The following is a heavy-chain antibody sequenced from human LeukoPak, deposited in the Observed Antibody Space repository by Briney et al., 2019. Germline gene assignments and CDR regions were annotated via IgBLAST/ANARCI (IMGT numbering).Heavy chain of an antibody. J-gene: IGHJ3*02. CDR2: IIPIFSTV. Sequence: SVKVSCKASGGTFSSYAINWVRQAPGQGLEWMGGIIPIFSTVNYAQKFQGRVTITADESTSTAYMELSSLRPEDTAVYYCAASPGTVGAFDIWGQGSMVTVSS. V-gene: IGHV1-69*13. D-gene: IGHD3-16*01. CDR3: AASPGTVGAFDI. CDR1: GGTFSSYA.